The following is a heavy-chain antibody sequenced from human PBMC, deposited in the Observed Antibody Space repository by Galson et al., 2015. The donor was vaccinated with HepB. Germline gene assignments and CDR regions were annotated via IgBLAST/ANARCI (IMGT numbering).Heavy chain of an antibody. V-gene: IGHV1-69*13. J-gene: IGHJ5*01. CDR1: GGTFNTFS. CDR2: IVPVFGTP. D-gene: IGHD3-16*01. CDR3: SRGGDSVVGWFDP. Sequence: SVKVSCKASGGTFNTFSFSWVRQAPGQGPEWMGGIVPVFGTPNYAQKFQGRVTITADESTRTAYMQLSSLKSEDTAVYYCSRGGDSVVGWFDPWGQGTLVTVTS.